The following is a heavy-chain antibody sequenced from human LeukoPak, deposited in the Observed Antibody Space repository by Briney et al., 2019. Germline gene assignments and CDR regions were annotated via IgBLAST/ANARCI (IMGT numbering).Heavy chain of an antibody. J-gene: IGHJ4*02. V-gene: IGHV3-48*03. CDR1: GFTFSSYE. CDR3: ARLKWGYGPENLDY. CDR2: ISSSGSTI. Sequence: GGSLRLSCAASGFTFSSYEMNWVRQAPGKGLEWVSYISSSGSTIYYADSVKGRFTISRDNSKNTLYLQMGSLRAEDMAVYYCARLKWGYGPENLDYWGQGTLVTVSS. D-gene: IGHD5-18*01.